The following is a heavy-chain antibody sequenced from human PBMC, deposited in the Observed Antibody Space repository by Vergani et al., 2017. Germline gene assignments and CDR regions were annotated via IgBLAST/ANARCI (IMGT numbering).Heavy chain of an antibody. CDR1: GGSISSGGYY. Sequence: QVQLQESGPGLVKPSQTLSLTCTVSGGSISSGGYYWSWIRQHPGKGLEWIGYIYYSGSTYYNPSLKSRVTISVDTSKNQFSLKLSSVTGADTAVYYCARDRTGITMVRGVIAGHWFDPWGQGTLVTVSS. J-gene: IGHJ5*02. CDR3: ARDRTGITMVRGVIAGHWFDP. D-gene: IGHD3-10*01. CDR2: IYYSGST. V-gene: IGHV4-31*03.